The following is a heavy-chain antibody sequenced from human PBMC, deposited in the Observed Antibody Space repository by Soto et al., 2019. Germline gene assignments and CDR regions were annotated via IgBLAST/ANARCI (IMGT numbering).Heavy chain of an antibody. V-gene: IGHV3-48*02. CDR3: ARDYHEYYYDSSGYYYFDY. CDR1: GFTFSSYS. D-gene: IGHD3-22*01. J-gene: IGHJ4*02. CDR2: ISSSSSTI. Sequence: GGSLRLSCAASGFTFSSYSMNWVRQAPGKGLEWVSYISSSSSTIYYADSVKGRFTISRDNAKNSLYLQMNSLRDEDTAVYYCARDYHEYYYDSSGYYYFDYWGQGTLVTVSS.